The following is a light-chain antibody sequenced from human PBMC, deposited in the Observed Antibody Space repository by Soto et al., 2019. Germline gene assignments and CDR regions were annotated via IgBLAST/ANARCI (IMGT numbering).Light chain of an antibody. V-gene: IGKV1-5*01. CDR1: ESISSG. CDR3: QPYSGPWS. Sequence: DIQRTQSPSSLSASLGDRVTLTCRASESISSGLAWYQQKPGKAPKLLIYGASSLESGVPPRFSGDGSGTDFTLIISSLQRDYFGTYYCQPYSGPWSFGQGTKVDIK. J-gene: IGKJ1*01. CDR2: GAS.